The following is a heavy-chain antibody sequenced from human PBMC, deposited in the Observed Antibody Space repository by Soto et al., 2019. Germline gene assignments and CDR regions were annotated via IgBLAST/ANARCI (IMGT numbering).Heavy chain of an antibody. CDR2: ISWDGEK. Sequence: QITLKESGPTLVKPTQTLTLTCTFSGFSLNTRGVGVGWIRQPPGKALEWLALISWDGEKRYSQSLKSRLTITKDTSENQVVITMTNMDPVDTATYYCAHRRGHLLTGHYYFDYWGQGTLVTVSS. D-gene: IGHD3-9*01. CDR1: GFSLNTRGVG. CDR3: AHRRGHLLTGHYYFDY. J-gene: IGHJ4*02. V-gene: IGHV2-5*02.